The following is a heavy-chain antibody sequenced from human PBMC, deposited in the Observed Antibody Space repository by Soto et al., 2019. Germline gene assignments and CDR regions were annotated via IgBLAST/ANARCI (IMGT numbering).Heavy chain of an antibody. J-gene: IGHJ6*02. CDR2: IKQDGSDK. CDR3: ARDYGSSSSPRYYGMDV. CDR1: GFTLSSYW. Sequence: EVQLVESGGGLVQPGGSLRLSCAASGFTLSSYWMSWVRQAPGKGLEWVANIKQDGSDKYYVDSVKGRFTISKDNAKNSLYLQMNSLTAGDTALYYCARDYGSSSSPRYYGMDVWGQGTTVTVSS. D-gene: IGHD6-13*01. V-gene: IGHV3-7*05.